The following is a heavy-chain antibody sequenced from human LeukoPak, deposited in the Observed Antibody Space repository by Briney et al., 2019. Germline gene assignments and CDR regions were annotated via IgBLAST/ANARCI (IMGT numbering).Heavy chain of an antibody. V-gene: IGHV3-30*03. Sequence: GGSLRLSCAASGFTFSSYGMHWVRQAPGKGLEWVAVISYDGSNKYYADSVKGRFTISRDNSKNTLYLQMNSLRAEDTAVYYCARGSYYAPYYFDYWGQGTLVTVSS. D-gene: IGHD1-26*01. CDR3: ARGSYYAPYYFDY. CDR1: GFTFSSYG. J-gene: IGHJ4*02. CDR2: ISYDGSNK.